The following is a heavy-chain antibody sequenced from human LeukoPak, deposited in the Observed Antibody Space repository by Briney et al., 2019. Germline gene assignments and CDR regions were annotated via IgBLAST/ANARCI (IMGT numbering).Heavy chain of an antibody. J-gene: IGHJ5*02. Sequence: PSETLSLTCTVSGGFISSSSYYWGWIRQPPGKGLERIGSIYYSASTYYHPSLKSRVTISVDTSKNQFSLKLSSVTAADTAVYYCARDSRSGWGNWFDPWGQGTLVTVSS. V-gene: IGHV4-39*07. CDR3: ARDSRSGWGNWFDP. D-gene: IGHD6-19*01. CDR1: GGFISSSSYY. CDR2: IYYSAST.